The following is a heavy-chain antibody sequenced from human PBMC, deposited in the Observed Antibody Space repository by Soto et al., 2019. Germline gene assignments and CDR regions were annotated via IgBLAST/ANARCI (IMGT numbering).Heavy chain of an antibody. V-gene: IGHV3-30*18. CDR3: AKAGAHDFWSGYYSYYYYGMDV. CDR1: GFTFSSYG. CDR2: ISYDGSNK. D-gene: IGHD3-3*01. J-gene: IGHJ6*02. Sequence: QVQLVESGGGVVQPGRSLRLSCAASGFTFSSYGMHWVRQAPGKGLEWVAVISYDGSNKYYADSVKGRFTISRDNSKNTLYLQMNSLRAEDTAVYYCAKAGAHDFWSGYYSYYYYGMDVWGQGTTVTVSS.